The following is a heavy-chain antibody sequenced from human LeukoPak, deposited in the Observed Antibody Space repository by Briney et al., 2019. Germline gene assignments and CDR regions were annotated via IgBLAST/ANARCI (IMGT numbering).Heavy chain of an antibody. J-gene: IGHJ4*02. CDR2: ISSSGSTI. CDR1: GLTFSSYE. Sequence: GGSLRLSCAASGLTFSSYEMNWVRQAPGKGLEWVSYISSSGSTIYYADSVKGRFTISRDNAKNSLYLQMNSLRAEDTAVYYCARDVGYYDYVWGSYLDYWGQGTLVTVSS. V-gene: IGHV3-48*03. CDR3: ARDVGYYDYVWGSYLDY. D-gene: IGHD3-16*02.